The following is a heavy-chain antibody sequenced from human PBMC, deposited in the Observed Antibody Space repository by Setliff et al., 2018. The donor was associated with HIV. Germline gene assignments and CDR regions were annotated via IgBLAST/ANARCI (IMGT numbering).Heavy chain of an antibody. D-gene: IGHD3-16*01. CDR2: IHYSGAT. CDR1: GVSITYNY. V-gene: IGHV4-59*01. CDR3: ARVGHETGGAFDN. J-gene: IGHJ3*02. Sequence: SETLSLTCTVSGVSITYNYWTWIRQPPGKGPEWIGYIHYSGATAFNPSLNSRVTMSMDPSKNQVSLKMTSATAADTAAYYCARVGHETGGAFDNWGQGTTVTVS.